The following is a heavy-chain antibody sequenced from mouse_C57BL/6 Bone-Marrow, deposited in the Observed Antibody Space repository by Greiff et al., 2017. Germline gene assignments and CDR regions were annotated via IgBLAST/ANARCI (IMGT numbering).Heavy chain of an antibody. CDR2: IYPRSGNT. D-gene: IGHD3-3*01. Sequence: VQLKESGAELARPGASVKLSCKASGYTFTSYGISWVKQRTGQGLEWIGEIYPRSGNTYYNQKFKGKATLTADKSSSTAYMELRSLTSEDSAIYFCARRGQWYFDVWGTGTTVTVSS. CDR3: ARRGQWYFDV. CDR1: GYTFTSYG. J-gene: IGHJ1*03. V-gene: IGHV1-81*01.